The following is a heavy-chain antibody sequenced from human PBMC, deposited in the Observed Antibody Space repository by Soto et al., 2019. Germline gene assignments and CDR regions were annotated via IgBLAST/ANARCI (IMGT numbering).Heavy chain of an antibody. D-gene: IGHD3-22*01. CDR1: GGSISSYY. J-gene: IGHJ4*02. V-gene: IGHV4-59*08. CDR3: ARLGLPSPPFTMIAPRSFDD. CDR2: IYYSGST. Sequence: SETLSLTCTVSGGSISSYYWSWIRQPPWKGLEWIGYIYYSGSTNYNPSLKSRVTISVDTSKNQFSLKLRSVTAADTAVYYCARLGLPSPPFTMIAPRSFDDWAEGSLVTV.